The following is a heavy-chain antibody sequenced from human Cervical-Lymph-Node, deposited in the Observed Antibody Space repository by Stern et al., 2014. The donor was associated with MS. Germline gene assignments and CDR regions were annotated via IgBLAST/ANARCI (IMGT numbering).Heavy chain of an antibody. CDR3: AKLSLYDFSMTPMDV. CDR1: GYTFTSYD. D-gene: IGHD3-3*01. J-gene: IGHJ6*02. Sequence: VQLVESGAEVKKPGASVKVSCKASGYTFTSYDIHWVRQATGQGLEWMGWMNPNSGNTGYAQKFQGRVTMTRNTSISTAYMELSSLRSEDTAVYYCAKLSLYDFSMTPMDVWGQGTTVTVSS. V-gene: IGHV1-8*02. CDR2: MNPNSGNT.